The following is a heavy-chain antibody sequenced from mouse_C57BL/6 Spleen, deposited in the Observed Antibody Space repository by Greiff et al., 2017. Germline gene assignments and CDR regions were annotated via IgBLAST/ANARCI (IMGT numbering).Heavy chain of an antibody. Sequence: EVQVVESGGGLVQPKGSLKLSCAASGFSFNTYAMNWVRQAPGKGLEWVARIRSKSNNYATYYADSVKDRFTISRDDSESMLYLQMNNLKTEDTAMYYCGRQWGDGDWYFDVWGTGTTVTVSS. CDR1: GFSFNTYA. J-gene: IGHJ1*03. CDR3: GRQWGDGDWYFDV. V-gene: IGHV10-1*01. CDR2: IRSKSNNYAT.